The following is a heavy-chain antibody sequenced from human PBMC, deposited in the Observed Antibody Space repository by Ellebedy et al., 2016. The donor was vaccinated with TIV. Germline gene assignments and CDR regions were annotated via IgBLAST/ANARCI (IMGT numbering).Heavy chain of an antibody. CDR1: GYTFTSYY. D-gene: IGHD1-26*01. Sequence: ASVKVSCXASGYTFTSYYMHWVRQAPGQGLEWMGIINPSGGSTSYAQKFQGRVTMTRDTSTSTVYMELSSLRSDDTAVYYCASSAWEGAFDIWGQGTMVTVSS. CDR2: INPSGGST. V-gene: IGHV1-46*01. CDR3: ASSAWEGAFDI. J-gene: IGHJ3*02.